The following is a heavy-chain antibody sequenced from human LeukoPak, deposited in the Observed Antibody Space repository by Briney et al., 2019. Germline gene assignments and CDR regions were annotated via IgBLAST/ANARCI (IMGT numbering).Heavy chain of an antibody. CDR2: ISAGYGNT. CDR3: ARVGFHDSSGYYSLDYYGMDV. Sequence: ASVKVSCKASGYTFANYAMHWVRQAPGQRLEWMGWISAGYGNTKYSQKFQGRVTITRDTSASTAYMELSSLRSEDTAVYYCARVGFHDSSGYYSLDYYGMDVWGQGTTVTVSS. CDR1: GYTFANYA. D-gene: IGHD3-22*01. V-gene: IGHV1-3*01. J-gene: IGHJ6*02.